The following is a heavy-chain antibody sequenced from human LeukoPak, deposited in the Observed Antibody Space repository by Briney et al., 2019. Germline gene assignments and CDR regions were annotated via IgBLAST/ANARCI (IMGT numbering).Heavy chain of an antibody. D-gene: IGHD3-10*01. J-gene: IGHJ5*02. Sequence: PSETLSLTCTVSGDSISGYYWSWIRQPPGKGLEWIGYIYYTGSPNYNPSLKSRVTISVDTSKNQFSLKLSSVTAADAAVYYCARETRSGSLSWFDPWGQGTLVTVSS. V-gene: IGHV4-59*01. CDR2: IYYTGSP. CDR3: ARETRSGSLSWFDP. CDR1: GDSISGYY.